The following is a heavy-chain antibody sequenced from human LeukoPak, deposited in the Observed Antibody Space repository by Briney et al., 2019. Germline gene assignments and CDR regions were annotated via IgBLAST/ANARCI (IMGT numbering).Heavy chain of an antibody. J-gene: IGHJ4*02. CDR3: ARDNYYPSGTLDY. V-gene: IGHV4-4*07. CDR2: IYTNGNT. D-gene: IGHD3-10*01. CDR1: GFTFSSYW. Sequence: GSLRLSCAASGFTFSSYWMSWVRQPAGKGLEWIGRIYTNGNTNYNPSLKSRVTISMDTSKNQFYLRLTSVTAADTAVYYCARDNYYPSGTLDYWGQGTLVTVSS.